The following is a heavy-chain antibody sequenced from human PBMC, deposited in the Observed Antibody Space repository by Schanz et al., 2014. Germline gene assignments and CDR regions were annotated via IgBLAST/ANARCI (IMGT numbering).Heavy chain of an antibody. CDR1: GYTFTTYG. J-gene: IGHJ4*02. D-gene: IGHD5-12*01. CDR2: INTNTANP. CDR3: ARGYSGYSHFDY. V-gene: IGHV7-4-1*02. Sequence: QVQLVQSGREVKKPGASVKVSCKASGYTFTTYGISWVRQAPGQGLEWMGWINTNTANPTYAQGFTGRFVYTLDAXXTTAYLEISSLKXXXTAVYYCARGYSGYSHFDYWGQGALVTVSS.